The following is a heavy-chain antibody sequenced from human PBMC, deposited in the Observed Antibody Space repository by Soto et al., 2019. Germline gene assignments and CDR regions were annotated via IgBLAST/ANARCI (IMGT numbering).Heavy chain of an antibody. V-gene: IGHV1-69*01. Sequence: QVQLVQSGAEVKKPGSSVKVSCKASGGTFSSYRINWVRQAPGQGLEWVGGIVPIYRTADYAQKFQGRVSITADESARTSYLKLLSLKAQDTAVYYCVRDSGAKLSSSWGQGTLVTVSS. D-gene: IGHD6-13*01. CDR3: VRDSGAKLSSS. J-gene: IGHJ4*02. CDR2: IVPIYRTA. CDR1: GGTFSSYR.